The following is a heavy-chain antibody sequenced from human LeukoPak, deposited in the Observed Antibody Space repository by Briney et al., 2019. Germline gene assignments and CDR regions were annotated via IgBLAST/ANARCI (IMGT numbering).Heavy chain of an antibody. V-gene: IGHV3-7*01. J-gene: IGHJ4*02. CDR3: ARDRGWRLLDY. CDR2: IGGDGDRK. CDR1: GLTFSTYW. D-gene: IGHD6-25*01. Sequence: GGSLRLSCAASGLTFSTYWMTWVRQAPGKGLEWLANIGGDGDRKFYVDSVKGRFTISRDNAENSLYLQMNSLRVEDTAVYYCARDRGWRLLDYWGQGTLVTVSS.